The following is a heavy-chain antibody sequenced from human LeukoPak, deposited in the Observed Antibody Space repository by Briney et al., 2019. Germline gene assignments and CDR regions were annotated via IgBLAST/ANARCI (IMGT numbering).Heavy chain of an antibody. CDR3: ARDLKNYYDSSGSFNY. CDR2: INPNSGGT. V-gene: IGHV1-2*02. CDR1: GYTFTGYY. J-gene: IGHJ4*02. Sequence: GASVKVSCKASGYTFTGYYMHWVRQAPGQGFEWMGWINPNSGGTNYAQKFQGRVTMTRDTSISTAYMELSRLRSDDTAVYYCARDLKNYYDSSGSFNYWGQGTLVTVSS. D-gene: IGHD3-22*01.